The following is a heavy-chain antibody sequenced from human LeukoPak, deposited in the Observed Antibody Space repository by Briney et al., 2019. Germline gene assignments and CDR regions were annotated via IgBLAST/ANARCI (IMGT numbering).Heavy chain of an antibody. CDR2: ISAYNGNT. V-gene: IGHV1-18*04. Sequence: GASVKVSCKASGYTFTGYYMHWVRQAPGQGLEWMGWISAYNGNTNYAQKLQGRVTMTTDTSTSTAYMELRSLRSDDTAVYYCARVRGGWGDFDYWGQGTLVTVSS. CDR1: GYTFTGYY. J-gene: IGHJ4*02. D-gene: IGHD6-19*01. CDR3: ARVRGGWGDFDY.